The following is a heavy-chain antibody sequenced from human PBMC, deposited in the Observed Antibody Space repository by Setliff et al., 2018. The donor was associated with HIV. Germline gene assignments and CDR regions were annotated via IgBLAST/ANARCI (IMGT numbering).Heavy chain of an antibody. CDR2: IYYTGFA. Sequence: PSETLSLTCSVSGDSISSGSYFWGWIRQTPGKGLEWIGNIYYTGFAYYNPSLKSRVTISLDTSKTHFFLNLTSVTDADTAVYFCTREGRGDPAMATTRIDYWGQGKLVT. V-gene: IGHV4-39*02. CDR1: GDSISSGSYF. D-gene: IGHD5-12*01. J-gene: IGHJ4*02. CDR3: TREGRGDPAMATTRIDY.